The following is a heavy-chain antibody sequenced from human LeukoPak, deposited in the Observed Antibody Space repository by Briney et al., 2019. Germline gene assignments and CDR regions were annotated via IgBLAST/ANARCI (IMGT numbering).Heavy chain of an antibody. D-gene: IGHD6-19*01. J-gene: IGHJ5*02. CDR3: ARVLPWLVRNWFDP. V-gene: IGHV1-2*02. Sequence: ASVKVSCKASGYTFTGYYMHRVRQAPGQGLEWMGWINPNSGGTNYAQKFQGRVTMTRDTSISTAYMELSRLRSDDTAVYYCARVLPWLVRNWFDPWGQGTLVTVSS. CDR1: GYTFTGYY. CDR2: INPNSGGT.